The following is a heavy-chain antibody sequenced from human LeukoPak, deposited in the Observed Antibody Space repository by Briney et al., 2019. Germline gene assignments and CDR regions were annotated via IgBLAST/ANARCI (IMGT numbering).Heavy chain of an antibody. Sequence: PSETLSLTCTVSGGSISSYYWSWIRQPAGKGLEWTGRIYTSGSTNYNPSLKSRVTMSVDTSKNQFSLKLSSVTAADTAVYYCARVGFTVVASYYYYYMDVWGKGTTVTVSS. CDR3: ARVGFTVVASYYYYYMDV. D-gene: IGHD4-23*01. J-gene: IGHJ6*03. CDR1: GGSISSYY. CDR2: IYTSGST. V-gene: IGHV4-4*07.